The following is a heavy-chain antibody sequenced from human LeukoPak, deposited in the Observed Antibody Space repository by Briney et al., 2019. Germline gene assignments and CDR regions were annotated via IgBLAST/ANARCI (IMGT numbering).Heavy chain of an antibody. CDR2: IFPSGGEI. Sequence: GGSLRLSCAASGFTFSTFAMIWVRQPPGKGLEWLSSIFPSGGEIHYADSVRGRFTISRDNSKSTLSLQMNSLRAEDTAIYYCATYRQVLLPFESWGQGTLVTVSS. V-gene: IGHV3-23*01. CDR3: ATYRQVLLPFES. CDR1: GFTFSTFA. J-gene: IGHJ4*02. D-gene: IGHD2-8*02.